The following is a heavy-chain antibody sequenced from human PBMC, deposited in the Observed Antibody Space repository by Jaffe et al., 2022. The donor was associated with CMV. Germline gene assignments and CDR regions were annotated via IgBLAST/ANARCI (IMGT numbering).Heavy chain of an antibody. V-gene: IGHV3-21*01. CDR3: ARGESTDLTIYCSSTSCYTPPMDV. D-gene: IGHD2-2*02. J-gene: IGHJ6*02. Sequence: EVQLVESGGGLVKPGGSLRLSCAASGFTFSSYSMNWVRQAPGKGLEWVSSISSSSSYIYYADSVKGRFTISRDNAKNSLYLQMNSLRAEDTAVYYCARGESTDLTIYCSSTSCYTPPMDVWGQGTTVTVSS. CDR2: ISSSSSYI. CDR1: GFTFSSYS.